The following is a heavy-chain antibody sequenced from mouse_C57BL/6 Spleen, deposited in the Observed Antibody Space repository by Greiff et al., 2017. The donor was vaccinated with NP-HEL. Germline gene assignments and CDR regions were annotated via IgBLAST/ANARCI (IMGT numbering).Heavy chain of an antibody. CDR2: ILPGSGST. CDR1: GYTFTGYW. V-gene: IGHV1-9*01. CDR3: ARDPIYYGNYVGYDMDY. J-gene: IGHJ4*01. D-gene: IGHD2-1*01. Sequence: QVQLQQPGAELMKPGASVKLSCKATGYTFTGYWIEWVKQRPGHGLEWIGEILPGSGSTNYNEKFKGKATFTADTSSNTAYMQLSSLTTEDSTIYYCARDPIYYGNYVGYDMDYWGQGTSVTVSS.